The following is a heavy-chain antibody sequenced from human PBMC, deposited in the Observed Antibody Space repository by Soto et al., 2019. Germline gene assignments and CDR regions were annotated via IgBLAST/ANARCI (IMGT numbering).Heavy chain of an antibody. Sequence: EVQLLESGGGLVQPGGSLRLSCAASGFTFSSYAMSWVRQAPGKGLEWVSAISGSGGSTYYADSVKGRFTISRDNSKNTLYLQMNSLRAEDTAVYYCAKDLQYYDILTGYFTIDAFDILGQGTMVTVSS. CDR3: AKDLQYYDILTGYFTIDAFDI. D-gene: IGHD3-9*01. CDR2: ISGSGGST. V-gene: IGHV3-23*01. J-gene: IGHJ3*02. CDR1: GFTFSSYA.